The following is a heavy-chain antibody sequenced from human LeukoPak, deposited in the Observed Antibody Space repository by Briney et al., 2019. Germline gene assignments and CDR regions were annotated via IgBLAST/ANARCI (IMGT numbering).Heavy chain of an antibody. CDR3: ARFCSSTSCYFPGSYYFGY. CDR2: IYYSGST. J-gene: IGHJ4*02. Sequence: PSETLSLTCTVSGGSISSYYWSWIRQPPGKGLEWIGYIYYSGSTNYNPSLKSRVTISVDTSKNQFSLKLSSVTAADTAVYYCARFCSSTSCYFPGSYYFGYWGQGTLVTVSS. D-gene: IGHD2-2*01. V-gene: IGHV4-59*01. CDR1: GGSISSYY.